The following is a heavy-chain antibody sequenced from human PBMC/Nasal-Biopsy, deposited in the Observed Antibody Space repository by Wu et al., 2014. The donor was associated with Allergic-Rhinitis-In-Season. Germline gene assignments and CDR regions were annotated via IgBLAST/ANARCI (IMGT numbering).Heavy chain of an antibody. D-gene: IGHD3/OR15-3a*01. CDR1: GASIITSYYY. V-gene: IGHV4-39*07. Sequence: TLSLTCTVSGASIITSYYYWDWLRQPPGKGLEWIGAVRYTGDTYHNPSLKSRVFISSDLSKNQFSLNLTSVTAADTATYYCTRGRMASDGWTAHDIWGQGTMVTVSS. CDR2: VRYTGDT. CDR3: TRGRMASDGWTAHDI. J-gene: IGHJ3*02.